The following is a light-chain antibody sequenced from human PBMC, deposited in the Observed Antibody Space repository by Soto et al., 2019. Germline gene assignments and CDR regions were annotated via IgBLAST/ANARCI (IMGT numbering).Light chain of an antibody. Sequence: QSALTQPPSVSGSPGQSVTISCTGTSSDVGNYNRVSWYQQPPGTAPKLMIYEVTNRPSGVPDRFSGSKSGNTASLTISGFQAEDEADYYCSSYASSNTLVFGGGTKLTVL. V-gene: IGLV2-18*02. CDR3: SSYASSNTLV. CDR1: SSDVGNYNR. CDR2: EVT. J-gene: IGLJ3*02.